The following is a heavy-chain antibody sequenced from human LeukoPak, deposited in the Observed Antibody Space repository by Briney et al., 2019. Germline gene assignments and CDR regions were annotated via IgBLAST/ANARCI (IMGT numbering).Heavy chain of an antibody. CDR2: IYSGGST. CDR3: AKDPLRGWLLDRSDAFDI. V-gene: IGHV3-66*01. J-gene: IGHJ3*02. CDR1: GFTVSSNY. Sequence: GGSLRLSCAASGFTVSSNYMSWVRQAPGKGLEWVSVIYSGGSTYYADSVKGRFTISRDNSKNTLYLQMNSLRAEDTAVYYCAKDPLRGWLLDRSDAFDIWGQGTMVTVSS. D-gene: IGHD5-12*01.